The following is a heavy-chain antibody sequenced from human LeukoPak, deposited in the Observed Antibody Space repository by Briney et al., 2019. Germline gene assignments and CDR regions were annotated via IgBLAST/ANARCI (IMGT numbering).Heavy chain of an antibody. D-gene: IGHD3-10*02. Sequence: GGSLRLSCAASGFTFSSYEMNWVRQAPGKGLEWVSGISWNSGSIGYADSVKGRFTISRDNAKNSLYLQMNSLRAEDTALYYCAKGLYGADAFDIWGQGTMVTVSS. J-gene: IGHJ3*02. CDR1: GFTFSSYE. CDR2: ISWNSGSI. V-gene: IGHV3-9*01. CDR3: AKGLYGADAFDI.